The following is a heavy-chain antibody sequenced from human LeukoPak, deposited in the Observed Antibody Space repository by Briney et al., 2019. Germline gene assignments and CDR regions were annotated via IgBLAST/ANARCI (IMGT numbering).Heavy chain of an antibody. CDR3: ASAVAAGDVGLDY. Sequence: GGSLRLSCAASGFTFSSYWMSWVRQAPGKGLEWVGTIKQDDSEKSHVDSVKGRFTISRDNAKNSLYLQMNSLRVEDTAVYYCASAVAAGDVGLDYWGQGVLVTVSS. J-gene: IGHJ4*02. V-gene: IGHV3-7*01. CDR2: IKQDDSEK. D-gene: IGHD6-13*01. CDR1: GFTFSSYW.